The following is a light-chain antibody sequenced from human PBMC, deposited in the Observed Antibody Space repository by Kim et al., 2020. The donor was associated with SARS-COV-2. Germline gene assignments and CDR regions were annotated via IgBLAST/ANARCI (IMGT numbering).Light chain of an antibody. CDR3: QQYGRSPRT. J-gene: IGKJ1*01. CDR2: GAS. CDR1: QSVKNNY. V-gene: IGKV3-20*01. Sequence: DIVLTQSPGTLSLSPGERATLSCRASQSVKNNYLAWYQQKPGQAPRLLIYGASSRATGIPDRVSGSASGTDFTLTISRVEPEDFAVYYCQQYGRSPRTFGQGTKVDIK.